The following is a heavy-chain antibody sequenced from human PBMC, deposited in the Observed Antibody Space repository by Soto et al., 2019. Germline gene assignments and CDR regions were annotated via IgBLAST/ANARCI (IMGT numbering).Heavy chain of an antibody. J-gene: IGHJ6*02. V-gene: IGHV6-1*01. CDR3: ARDEGGGYDILTGYPLYYFYGMDV. D-gene: IGHD3-9*01. CDR2: TYYRSKWYN. CDR1: GDSVSSNSAA. Sequence: PSQTLSLTCAISGDSVSSNSAAWNWIRQSPSRGLEWLGRTYYRSKWYNDYAVSVKSRITINPDTSKNQLSLQLNSVTPEDTAVYYCARDEGGGYDILTGYPLYYFYGMDVWGQGTTVTVSS.